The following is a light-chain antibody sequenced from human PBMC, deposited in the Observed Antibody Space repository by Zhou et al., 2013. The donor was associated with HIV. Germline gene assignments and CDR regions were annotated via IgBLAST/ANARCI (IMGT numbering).Light chain of an antibody. Sequence: DIVMTQSPLSLPVTPGEPASISCRSSQSLLHSNGYNYLDWYLQKPGQSPQLLIYLGSNRASGVPDRFSGSGSGTDFTLKISRVEAEDVGVYYCMQALQDPTFGQGTKVE. CDR2: LGS. CDR1: QSLLHSNGYNY. J-gene: IGKJ1*01. V-gene: IGKV2-28*01. CDR3: MQALQDPT.